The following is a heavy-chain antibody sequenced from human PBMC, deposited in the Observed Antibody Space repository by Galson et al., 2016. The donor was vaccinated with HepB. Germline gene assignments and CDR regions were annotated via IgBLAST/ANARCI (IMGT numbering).Heavy chain of an antibody. CDR1: GGSISTYY. D-gene: IGHD3-9*01. J-gene: IGHJ6*02. Sequence: SETLSLTCTVSGGSISTYYWSWIRQPPGKGLEWIGYIYYSGSTNYNPSLRSRVTISVDTSNNQFSLQLSSVTAADTAVYYCARVNVKILTGYYVAYTYHGMDVWGQGTTVTVSS. CDR2: IYYSGST. V-gene: IGHV4-59*01. CDR3: ARVNVKILTGYYVAYTYHGMDV.